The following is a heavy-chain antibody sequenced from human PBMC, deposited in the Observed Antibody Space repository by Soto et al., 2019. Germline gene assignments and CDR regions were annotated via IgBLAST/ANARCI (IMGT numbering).Heavy chain of an antibody. CDR1: GFSFIAAS. D-gene: IGHD2-2*03. CDR2: IRSKTNNYAT. V-gene: IGHV3-73*01. J-gene: IGHJ4*02. CDR3: TTMNSIGYEY. Sequence: VVSLILSCSSSGFSFIAASIHLVLQAYGRGLEWIGRIRSKTNNYATIYSASVKGRFIISRDDSKNTAYLEMTSLKYEDTAVYYCTTMNSIGYEYWGQRSMLTVSS.